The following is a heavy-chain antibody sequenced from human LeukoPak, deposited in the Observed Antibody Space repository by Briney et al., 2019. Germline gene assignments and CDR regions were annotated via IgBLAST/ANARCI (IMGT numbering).Heavy chain of an antibody. CDR2: INGESTWI. J-gene: IGHJ3*02. V-gene: IGHV3-48*02. CDR3: ARDHKWGFDI. CDR1: GFNYNIYA. D-gene: IGHD2-8*01. Sequence: GGSLRLSCAASGFNYNIYAMNWIRQAPGKGLEWVAYINGESTWIYYADSVKGRFTISRDSAENSVYLQMNSLRDEDTAVYFCARDHKWGFDIWGQGTMVTVSS.